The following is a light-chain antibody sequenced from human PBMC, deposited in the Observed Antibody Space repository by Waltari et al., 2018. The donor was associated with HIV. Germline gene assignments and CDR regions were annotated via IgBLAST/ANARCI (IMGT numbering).Light chain of an antibody. CDR1: TGALTSGHY. Sequence: QAVVTQEPSLTVSPGGTVTLTCGSSTGALTSGHYLYWFQQKPGQAPRKLIYDTSDKPPRTPARCSGSLLGGKAALCLSGAQPEDEAVYYCLLSYSGAWVFGGGTKLTVL. CDR3: LLSYSGAWV. V-gene: IGLV7-46*01. CDR2: DTS. J-gene: IGLJ3*02.